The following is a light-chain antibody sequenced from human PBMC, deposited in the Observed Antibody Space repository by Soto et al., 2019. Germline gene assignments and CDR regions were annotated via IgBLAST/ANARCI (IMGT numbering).Light chain of an antibody. V-gene: IGKV1-13*02. CDR3: QQFHILLPVT. CDR2: DAS. J-gene: IGKJ4*01. Sequence: IQLTQSPSSLSASVGDRVIITCRASQGIGSDLVWYQHKPGEGPKLLSYDASTWDSGVPSRFSGSGSGTHFTLAISSLQTEDFATYYCQQFHILLPVTFGGGTKVEIK. CDR1: QGIGSD.